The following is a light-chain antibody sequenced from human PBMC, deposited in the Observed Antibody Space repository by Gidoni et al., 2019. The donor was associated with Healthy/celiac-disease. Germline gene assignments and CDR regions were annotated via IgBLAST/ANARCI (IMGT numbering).Light chain of an antibody. Sequence: SSELTQDPAVSVAFGQTVRITCQADSLRTYYASWDRQKPGQAPVLVIYGKNNRPSGIPDRFSGSSSGNTASLTITGAQAEDEADYYCNSRDSSGNHLVFGGGTKLTVL. CDR3: NSRDSSGNHLV. CDR2: GKN. V-gene: IGLV3-19*01. J-gene: IGLJ2*01. CDR1: SLRTYY.